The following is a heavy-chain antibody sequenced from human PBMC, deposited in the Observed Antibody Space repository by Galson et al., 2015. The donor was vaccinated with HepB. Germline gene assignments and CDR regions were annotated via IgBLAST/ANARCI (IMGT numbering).Heavy chain of an antibody. J-gene: IGHJ5*02. D-gene: IGHD3-10*01. CDR3: ARHPYGSGSYYRDHWFDP. Sequence: QSGAEVKKPGESLRISCKGSGYRFTNYWISWVRQMPGKGLEWMGRIDPSDSYINYSPSFQGHVTISTDKSISTAYLQWSSLKASDTAMYYCARHPYGSGSYYRDHWFDPWGQGTLVTVSS. CDR2: IDPSDSYI. V-gene: IGHV5-10-1*01. CDR1: GYRFTNYW.